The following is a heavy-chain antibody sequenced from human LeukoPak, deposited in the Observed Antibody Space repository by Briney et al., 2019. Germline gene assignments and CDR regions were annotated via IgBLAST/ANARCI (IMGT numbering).Heavy chain of an antibody. D-gene: IGHD5-18*01. J-gene: IGHJ4*02. CDR3: AREGYSSGSRTGIDY. CDR1: GFSVSTNF. V-gene: IGHV3-53*05. CDR2: MYSGGTT. Sequence: GGSLRLSCAASGFSVSTNFMNWVRQAPGRGLEWVSVMYSGGTTSYADSVKGRFTISRDNSKNTVSRQMNSLRIDDTAVYYCAREGYSSGSRTGIDYWGQGTLVTVSS.